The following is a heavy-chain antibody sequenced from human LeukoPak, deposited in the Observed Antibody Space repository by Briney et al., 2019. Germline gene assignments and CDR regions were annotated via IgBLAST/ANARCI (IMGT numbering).Heavy chain of an antibody. J-gene: IGHJ4*02. CDR2: IIPIFGTA. D-gene: IGHD6-13*01. V-gene: IGHV1-69*13. Sequence: SVRVSCKASGGTFSSYAISWVRQAPGQGLERMGGIIPIFGTANYAQKFQGRVTITADESTSTAYMELSSLRSEDTAVYYCARSYSSSWYSYFDYWGQGTLVTVSS. CDR1: GGTFSSYA. CDR3: ARSYSSSWYSYFDY.